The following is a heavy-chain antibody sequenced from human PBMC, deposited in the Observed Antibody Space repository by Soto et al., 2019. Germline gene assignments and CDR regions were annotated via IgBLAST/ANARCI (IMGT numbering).Heavy chain of an antibody. CDR2: IWYDGSNK. Sequence: PGGSLRLSCAASGFTFSSYGMHWVRQAPGKGLEWVAVIWYDGSNKYYADSVKGRFTISRDNSKNTLYLQMNSLRAEDTALYYCARDQYYYDSSGLQHWGQGTLVTVSS. CDR1: GFTFSSYG. V-gene: IGHV3-33*01. CDR3: ARDQYYYDSSGLQH. D-gene: IGHD3-22*01. J-gene: IGHJ1*01.